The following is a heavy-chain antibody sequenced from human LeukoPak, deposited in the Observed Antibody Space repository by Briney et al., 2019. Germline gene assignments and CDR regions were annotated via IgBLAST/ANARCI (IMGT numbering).Heavy chain of an antibody. V-gene: IGHV3-23*01. CDR1: GFTFSSYA. Sequence: GGSLRLTCAASGFTFSSYAMSWVRQAPGKGLEWVSAISGSGGSTYCADSVKGRFTISRDNSKNTLYLQMNSLRAEDTAVYYCAKDGVVIVATGSYWGQGTLVTVSS. J-gene: IGHJ4*02. CDR3: AKDGVVIVATGSY. CDR2: ISGSGGST. D-gene: IGHD5-12*01.